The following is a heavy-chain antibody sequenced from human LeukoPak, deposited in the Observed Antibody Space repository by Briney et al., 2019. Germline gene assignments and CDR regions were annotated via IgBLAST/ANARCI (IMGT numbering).Heavy chain of an antibody. CDR1: GFTFSGPS. CDR3: ARGQGNYGKYCFDS. D-gene: IGHD3-10*01. CDR2: ISSSGTFI. V-gene: IGHV3-21*01. J-gene: IGHJ4*02. Sequence: GGSLRLSCAASGFTFSGPSMSWVHQAPGKGLEWVSSISSSGTFIYYADSVKGRFTISRDNAKNLLYLQMNSLRADDTAVYYCARGQGNYGKYCFDSWGQGTLVTVSP.